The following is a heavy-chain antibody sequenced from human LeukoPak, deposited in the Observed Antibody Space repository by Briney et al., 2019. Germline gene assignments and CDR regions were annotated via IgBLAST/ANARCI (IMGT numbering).Heavy chain of an antibody. D-gene: IGHD3-9*01. V-gene: IGHV1-69*05. CDR2: IIPIFGTA. CDR1: GGTFSSYA. CDR3: AKSWMTGYYVGYFDY. Sequence: SVKVSCKXSGGTFSSYAISWVRQTPGQGLEWMGRIIPIFGTANYAQKFQGRVTITTDESTSTAYMELSSLRSEDTAVYYCAKSWMTGYYVGYFDYWGQGTLVTVSS. J-gene: IGHJ4*02.